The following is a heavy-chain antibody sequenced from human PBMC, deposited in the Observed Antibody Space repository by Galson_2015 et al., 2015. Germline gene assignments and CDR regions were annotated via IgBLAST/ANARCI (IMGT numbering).Heavy chain of an antibody. CDR3: TTDFSDGWFGG. Sequence: SLRLSCAASGFIFSNAWMSWVRQAPGKGLEWVGRIKSKSVGETTDYAAPVKGRFTVSRDDSKNMAYLQMNSLKPEDTAMYYCTTDFSDGWFGGWGQGTLVTVPS. J-gene: IGHJ4*02. CDR1: GFIFSNAW. V-gene: IGHV3-15*01. D-gene: IGHD3-10*01. CDR2: IKSKSVGETT.